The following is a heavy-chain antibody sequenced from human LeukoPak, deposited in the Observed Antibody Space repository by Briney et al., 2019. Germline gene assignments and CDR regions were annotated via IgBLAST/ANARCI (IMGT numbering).Heavy chain of an antibody. V-gene: IGHV3-23*01. CDR2: VTDTGGNT. CDR3: AKGTVRSCSGPSCYPLDS. Sequence: GGSLRLSCAASGFTFSSYAMTWIRQAPVKGLEWLSVVTDTGGNTYHADSVKGRFTISRDNSKNTVYLEMNSLRVEDTAVYYCAKGTVRSCSGPSCYPLDSWGQGTLVTVSS. J-gene: IGHJ4*02. D-gene: IGHD2-15*01. CDR1: GFTFSSYA.